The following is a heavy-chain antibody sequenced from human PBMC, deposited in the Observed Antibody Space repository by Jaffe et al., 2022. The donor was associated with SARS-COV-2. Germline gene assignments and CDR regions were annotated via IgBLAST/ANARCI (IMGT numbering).Heavy chain of an antibody. CDR1: GFTFSSYG. CDR2: ISYDGSNK. Sequence: QVQLVESGGGVVQPGRSLRLSCAASGFTFSSYGMHWVRQAPGKGLEWVAVISYDGSNKYYADSVKGRFTISRDNSKNTLYLQMNSLRAEDTAVYYCAKDGHYGDYSYYFDYWGQGTLVTVSS. V-gene: IGHV3-30*18. CDR3: AKDGHYGDYSYYFDY. J-gene: IGHJ4*02. D-gene: IGHD4-17*01.